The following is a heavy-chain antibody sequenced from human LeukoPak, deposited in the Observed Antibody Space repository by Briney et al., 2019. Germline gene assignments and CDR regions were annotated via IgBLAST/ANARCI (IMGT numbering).Heavy chain of an antibody. D-gene: IGHD3-10*01. CDR3: ARVAGGSGNGMDV. Sequence: PSQTLSLTCAVSGGSISSGGYSWSWIRQPPGKGLEWIGYIYHSGSTYYNPSLKSRVTISVDRSKNQFSLKLSSVTAADTAVYYCARVAGGSGNGMDVWGQGTRSPSP. CDR2: IYHSGST. J-gene: IGHJ6*02. CDR1: GGSISSGGYS. V-gene: IGHV4-30-2*01.